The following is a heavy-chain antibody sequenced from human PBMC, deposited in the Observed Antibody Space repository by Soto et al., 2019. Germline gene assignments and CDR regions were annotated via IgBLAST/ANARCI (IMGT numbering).Heavy chain of an antibody. V-gene: IGHV4-30-4*01. Sequence: QMQLQESGPGLVKPSQTLSLTCTVSGGAISSGDYYWSWIRQPPGKGLEWIGYIYYSGSTNYNPSLKSRVTISVDTSKNQFSLKLSSVTAADTAVYYCARVRGRLLRFDPWCQGTLVTVSS. J-gene: IGHJ5*02. CDR3: ARVRGRLLRFDP. CDR1: GGAISSGDYY. D-gene: IGHD2-15*01. CDR2: IYYSGST.